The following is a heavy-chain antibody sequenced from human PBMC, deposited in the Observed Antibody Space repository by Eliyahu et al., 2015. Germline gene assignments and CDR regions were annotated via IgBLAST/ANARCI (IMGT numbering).Heavy chain of an antibody. D-gene: IGHD2-2*02. V-gene: IGHV3-43*02. J-gene: IGHJ4*02. CDR1: GFTFXXFA. CDR3: VKVPPRFCSSTSCYIRHYFDF. Sequence: QLVESGGGVVQPGGSLXLSCAASGFTFXXFAMPWVRQAPGKGLEWLSLISGDGSNTYYADSVKGRFTISRDNSRSSLYLQMNSLRTEDTGLYYCVKVPPRFCSSTSCYIRHYFDFWGQGTLVTVSS. CDR2: ISGDGSNT.